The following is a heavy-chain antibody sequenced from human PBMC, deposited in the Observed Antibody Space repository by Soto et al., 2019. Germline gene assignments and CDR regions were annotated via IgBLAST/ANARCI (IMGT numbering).Heavy chain of an antibody. D-gene: IGHD3-9*01. V-gene: IGHV1-46*01. CDR1: GYTFTTYY. CDR3: ARSDFDWLSQARYYFDY. J-gene: IGHJ4*02. Sequence: QVQLVQSGAEVKKPGASVKVSCNASGYTFTTYYIHWVRQAPGQGLEWMGIINPSGGSTTYAQKVQGRVTMTGDTSTSTVYMELSSLTSEDTAVYYCARSDFDWLSQARYYFDYWGQGTLVTVSS. CDR2: INPSGGST.